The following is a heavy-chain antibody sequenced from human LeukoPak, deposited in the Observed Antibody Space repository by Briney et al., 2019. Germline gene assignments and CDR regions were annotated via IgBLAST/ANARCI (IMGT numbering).Heavy chain of an antibody. J-gene: IGHJ4*02. Sequence: SETLSLTCTVSGGSTSSSGYYWGWVRQPPGKGLEWIGSIYNSGSTYYNPSLKSRVTISVDTSKNQFSLKVRSVTAADTAVYYCARLGNYYSSGTYWNYWGQGTLVTVSS. D-gene: IGHD3-10*01. V-gene: IGHV4-39*01. CDR2: IYNSGST. CDR3: ARLGNYYSSGTYWNY. CDR1: GGSTSSSGYY.